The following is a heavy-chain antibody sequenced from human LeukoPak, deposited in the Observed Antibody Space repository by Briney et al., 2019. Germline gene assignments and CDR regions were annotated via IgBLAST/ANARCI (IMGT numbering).Heavy chain of an antibody. D-gene: IGHD3-9*01. CDR1: GDSFSSNSAA. CDR2: TYYRSKWYN. Sequence: SQTLSLTCAISGDSFSSNSAAWNWIRQSPSRGLEWLGRTYYRSKWYNDYAVSVKSRITINPDTSKNQFSLQLNSVTPEDTAVYYCARALDYDILTGYSPRTNWFDPWGQGTLVTVSS. V-gene: IGHV6-1*01. CDR3: ARALDYDILTGYSPRTNWFDP. J-gene: IGHJ5*02.